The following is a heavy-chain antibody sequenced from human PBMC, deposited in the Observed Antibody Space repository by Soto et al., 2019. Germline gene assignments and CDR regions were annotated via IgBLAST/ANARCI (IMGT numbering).Heavy chain of an antibody. CDR2: IYWDDDK. CDR1: GFSLSSSGVG. V-gene: IGHV2-5*02. Sequence: QITLKESGPSLVKPTETLTLTCTFSGFSLSSSGVGVAWIRQPPGKPLEWLALIYWDDDKYTSPSLKSRLTITKDTSKDQVVLLMTNMDPVDTATYFCVHLLTGGRVNSWGQGPLVTVSS. D-gene: IGHD3-16*01. J-gene: IGHJ4*02. CDR3: VHLLTGGRVNS.